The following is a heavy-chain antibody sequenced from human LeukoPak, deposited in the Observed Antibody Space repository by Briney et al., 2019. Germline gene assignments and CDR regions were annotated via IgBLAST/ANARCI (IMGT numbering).Heavy chain of an antibody. CDR3: ARGIYGVYYFDY. CDR1: GGSLSGYY. V-gene: IGHV4-34*01. Sequence: KASETLSLTCSVYGGSLSGYYWSWIRQPPGKGLEWIGEINHSGATNYNPSLKSRVTIAVGTSKNQFSLRLSSVTAADTAMYYCARGIYGVYYFDYWGKGALVTVSS. D-gene: IGHD4-17*01. J-gene: IGHJ4*02. CDR2: INHSGAT.